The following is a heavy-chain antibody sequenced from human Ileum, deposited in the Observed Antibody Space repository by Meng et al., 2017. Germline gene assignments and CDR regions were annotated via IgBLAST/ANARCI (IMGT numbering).Heavy chain of an antibody. V-gene: IGHV1-2*02. CDR3: ARDAYYSVLTYYFDY. Sequence: ASVKVSCKASGYTFTGYYMHWVRQAPGQGLEWMGWINPNSGGTNYAQKFQGRVTMTRDTSISTAHMELSRLRSDDTAVYYCARDAYYSVLTYYFDYWGQGTLVTVSS. CDR2: INPNSGGT. D-gene: IGHD3-10*02. CDR1: GYTFTGYY. J-gene: IGHJ4*02.